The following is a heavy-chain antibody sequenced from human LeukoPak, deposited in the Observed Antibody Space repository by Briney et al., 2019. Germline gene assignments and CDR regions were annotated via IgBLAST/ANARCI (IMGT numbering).Heavy chain of an antibody. CDR2: INHSGST. J-gene: IGHJ6*02. D-gene: IGHD5-18*01. Sequence: PSETLSLTCAVYGGSFSGYYWSWIRQPPGKGLEWIGEINHSGSTNYNPSLKSRVTISVDTSKNQFSLKLSSVTAADTAVYYCARAESLQLYYFYGMDVWGQGTTVTVSS. CDR3: ARAESLQLYYFYGMDV. CDR1: GGSFSGYY. V-gene: IGHV4-34*01.